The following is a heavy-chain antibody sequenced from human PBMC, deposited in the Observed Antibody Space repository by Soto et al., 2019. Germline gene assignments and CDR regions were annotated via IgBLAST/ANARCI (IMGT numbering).Heavy chain of an antibody. V-gene: IGHV3-13*01. CDR3: ARVIRTYGSGGYYAFDI. Sequence: PGGSLRLSCVASGFTFSSYDMHWVRQATGKGLEWVSAIGTAGDTYYPGSVKGRFTISRENAKNSLYLQMNSLRAEDTAVYYCARVIRTYGSGGYYAFDIWGQGTMVTVSS. J-gene: IGHJ3*02. CDR1: GFTFSSYD. CDR2: IGTAGDT. D-gene: IGHD3-10*01.